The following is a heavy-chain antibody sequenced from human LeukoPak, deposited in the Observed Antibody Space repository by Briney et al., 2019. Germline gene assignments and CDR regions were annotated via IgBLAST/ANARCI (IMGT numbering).Heavy chain of an antibody. CDR1: GGSISSGDYY. Sequence: SETLSLTCTVSGGSISSGDYYWSWIRQPPGKGLEWIGYIDYSGSTYYNPSLKSRVTISVDTSKNQFSLKLSSVTAADTAVYYCARENPTLYYDILTGYFTGSASYGMDVWGQGTTVTVSS. V-gene: IGHV4-30-4*01. D-gene: IGHD3-9*01. CDR2: IDYSGST. CDR3: ARENPTLYYDILTGYFTGSASYGMDV. J-gene: IGHJ6*02.